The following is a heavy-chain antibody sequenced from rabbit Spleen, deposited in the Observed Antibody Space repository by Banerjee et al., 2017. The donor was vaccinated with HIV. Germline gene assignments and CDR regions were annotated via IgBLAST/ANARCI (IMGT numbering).Heavy chain of an antibody. J-gene: IGHJ4*01. CDR3: ARDLVCVIAWTFDL. D-gene: IGHD2-1*01. Sequence: QEQLVESGGGLVQPEGSLTLTCKASGFSFSDRDVMCWVRQAPGKGLQWIACINASTGKPVYATWASGRFTISRTSSTTVSFRKPRLTAADSTPCFCARDLVCVIAWTFDLWGHGSLVSVS. V-gene: IGHV1S45*01. CDR1: GFSFSDRDV. CDR2: INASTGKP.